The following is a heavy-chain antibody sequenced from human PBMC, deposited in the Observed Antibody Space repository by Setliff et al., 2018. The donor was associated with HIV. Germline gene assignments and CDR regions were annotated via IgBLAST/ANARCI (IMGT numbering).Heavy chain of an antibody. CDR1: GDSINKRY. D-gene: IGHD3-3*01. J-gene: IGHJ5*02. CDR3: ARAKTIGVSAVFFDP. Sequence: SETLSLTCNVSGDSINKRYWAWVRQPPGKGLEWIGYIYYDGRTSTKSSLKDRVTLSIDTYNKQFSLKLTSVTAADTAKYYCARAKTIGVSAVFFDPWGQGRPVTVSS. V-gene: IGHV4-59*08. CDR2: IYYDGRT.